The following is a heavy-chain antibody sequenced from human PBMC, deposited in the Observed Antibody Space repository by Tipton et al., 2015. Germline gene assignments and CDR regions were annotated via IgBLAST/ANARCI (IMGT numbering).Heavy chain of an antibody. J-gene: IGHJ5*02. Sequence: TLSLTCSVSGDSISSTNWWSWVRQPPGKGLEWIGEIHHGGTTNYNPSLKSRVTISVDTSKNQFSLKLSSVTAADTAVYYCARETGYYFGSGTGRWFGPWGQGTLVTVSS. CDR3: ARETGYYFGSGTGRWFGP. V-gene: IGHV4-4*02. CDR1: GDSISSTNW. CDR2: IHHGGTT. D-gene: IGHD3-10*01.